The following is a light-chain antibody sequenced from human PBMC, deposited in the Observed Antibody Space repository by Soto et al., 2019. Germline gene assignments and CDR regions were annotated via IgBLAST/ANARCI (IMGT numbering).Light chain of an antibody. CDR3: QQYGSSGT. Sequence: EIVLTQSPGTLSLSPGERATLSCRASQSVSNNYLAWYQQKPGQAPRLLIYGASNRATGIPDRFSGSGSGTVFTLTISRLEPEDFAGYYCQQYGSSGTFGQGTKVEIK. CDR2: GAS. V-gene: IGKV3-20*01. CDR1: QSVSNNY. J-gene: IGKJ1*01.